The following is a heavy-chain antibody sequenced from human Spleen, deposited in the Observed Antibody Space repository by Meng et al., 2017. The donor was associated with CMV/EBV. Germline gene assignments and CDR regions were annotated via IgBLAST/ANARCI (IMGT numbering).Heavy chain of an antibody. CDR2: IYYSGIT. J-gene: IGHJ5*02. Sequence: ESLKISCAASGFTVSNNYMTWVRQAPGKGLEWVGYIYYSGITNYNPSLKSRVTISVDTSKNQFSLKLRSVTAADTAVYYCAREYGSGSYYTSWGQGMLVTVSS. D-gene: IGHD3-10*01. V-gene: IGHV4-59*02. CDR1: GFTVSNNY. CDR3: AREYGSGSYYTS.